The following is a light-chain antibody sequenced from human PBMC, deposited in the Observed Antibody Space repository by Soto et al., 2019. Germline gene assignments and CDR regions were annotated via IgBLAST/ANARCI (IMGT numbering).Light chain of an antibody. CDR1: QSVSSN. CDR3: QQYNNWPPL. J-gene: IGKJ2*01. Sequence: EIVMTQSRATLSVSPGERATLSCRASQSVSSNLAWYQQKPGQAPRLLIYGASTRATGIPARFSGSGSGTEFTLTLSSLQSEDFAVYYCQQYNNWPPLFGQGTKLEIK. V-gene: IGKV3-15*01. CDR2: GAS.